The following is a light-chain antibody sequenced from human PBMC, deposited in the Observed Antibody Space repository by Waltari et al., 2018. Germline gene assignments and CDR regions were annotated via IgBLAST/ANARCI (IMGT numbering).Light chain of an antibody. V-gene: IGKV1-39*01. Sequence: DIPMTQSPSSLSASVGASVTITCRASQSISSYLNWYQQKPGKAPKLLIYAASSLQSGVPSRFSGSGSGTDFTLTISSLQPEDFATYYCQQSYSTPFTFGPGTKVDIK. CDR1: QSISSY. CDR3: QQSYSTPFT. J-gene: IGKJ3*01. CDR2: AAS.